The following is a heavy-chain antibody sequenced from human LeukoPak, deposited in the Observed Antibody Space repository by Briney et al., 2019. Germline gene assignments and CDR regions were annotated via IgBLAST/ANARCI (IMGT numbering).Heavy chain of an antibody. D-gene: IGHD2-21*02. CDR1: GGSISSYY. V-gene: IGHV4-4*07. CDR2: IYTSGST. J-gene: IGHJ6*03. Sequence: PSETLSLTCAVSGGSISSYYWSWIRQPAGKGLEWIGRIYTSGSTNYNPSLKSRVTMSVDTSKNQFSLKLSSVTAADTAVYYCARDLRAYCGGDCYSHPGYYYYMDVWGKGTTVTISS. CDR3: ARDLRAYCGGDCYSHPGYYYYMDV.